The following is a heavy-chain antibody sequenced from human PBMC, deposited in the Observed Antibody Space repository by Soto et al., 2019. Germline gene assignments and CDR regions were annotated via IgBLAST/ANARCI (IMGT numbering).Heavy chain of an antibody. CDR3: ARGRRVLRYFDWLFSWFDP. J-gene: IGHJ5*02. Sequence: SETLSLTCTVSGGSISSYYWSWIRQPPGKGLEWIGEINHSGSTNYNPSLKSRVTISVDTSKNQFSLKLSSVTAADTAVYYCARGRRVLRYFDWLFSWFDPWGQGTLVTVSS. CDR2: INHSGST. D-gene: IGHD3-9*01. V-gene: IGHV4-34*01. CDR1: GGSISSYY.